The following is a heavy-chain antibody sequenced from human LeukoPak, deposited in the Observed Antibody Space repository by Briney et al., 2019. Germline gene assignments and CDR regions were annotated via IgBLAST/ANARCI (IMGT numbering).Heavy chain of an antibody. Sequence: SETLSLTCSVSGGSTRTSPSYWGWVRQPPGKGLEWIGSIHYSGSTYKNPSLKSRVTISMDTSGSQFPLKVTSLTAADSAVYFCARESSSSRYFMDVWGRGTTVTVSS. CDR1: GGSTRTSPSY. V-gene: IGHV4-39*06. J-gene: IGHJ6*03. CDR2: IHYSGST. CDR3: ARESSSSRYFMDV. D-gene: IGHD6-6*01.